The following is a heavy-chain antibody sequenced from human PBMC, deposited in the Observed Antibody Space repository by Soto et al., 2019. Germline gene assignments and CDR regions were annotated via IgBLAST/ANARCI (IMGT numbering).Heavy chain of an antibody. CDR2: VNHSGST. J-gene: IGHJ3*02. CDR3: ARGRFVVVVAATRWGAFGI. D-gene: IGHD2-15*01. V-gene: IGHV4-34*01. Sequence: QVQLQQWGAGLLKPSETLSLNCAVYGGSFSGYYWSWIRQPPGKGLEWLGEVNHSGSTNYNPSLQSRVTVSVDTPKSQFSLKVSSVTAADTAVYYCARGRFVVVVAATRWGAFGIWGQGTMVTVSS. CDR1: GGSFSGYY.